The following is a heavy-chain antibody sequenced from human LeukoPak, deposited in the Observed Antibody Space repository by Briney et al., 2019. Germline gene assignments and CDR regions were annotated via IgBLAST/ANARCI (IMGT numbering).Heavy chain of an antibody. CDR2: INPNSGGT. CDR1: GYTFTGYY. V-gene: IGHV1-2*02. CDR3: ATDIVVVPAATGGGCY. Sequence: ASVKVSCKASGYTFTGYYMHWVRQAPGQGLEWMGWINPNSGGTNYAQKFQGRVTMTRDTSISTAYMELSRPRSDDTAVYYCATDIVVVPAATGGGCYWGQGTLVTVSS. D-gene: IGHD2-2*01. J-gene: IGHJ4*02.